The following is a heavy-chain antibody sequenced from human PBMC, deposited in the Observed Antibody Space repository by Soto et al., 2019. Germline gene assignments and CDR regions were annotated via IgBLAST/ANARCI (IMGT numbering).Heavy chain of an antibody. CDR2: IIPIFGTA. CDR3: ARGGTWILAYYYGMDV. CDR1: GGTFSSYA. D-gene: IGHD5-18*01. Sequence: SVKVSCKASGGTFSSYAISWVRQAPGQGLEWMGGIIPIFGTANYAQKFQGRVTITADESTSTAYMELSSLRSEDTAVYYCARGGTWILAYYYGMDVWGQGTTVTVSS. J-gene: IGHJ6*02. V-gene: IGHV1-69*13.